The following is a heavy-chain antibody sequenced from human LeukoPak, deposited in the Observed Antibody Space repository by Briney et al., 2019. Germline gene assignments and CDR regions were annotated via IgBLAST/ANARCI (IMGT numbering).Heavy chain of an antibody. CDR3: ARGLRFLEWLSPKWEYYYYGMDV. J-gene: IGHJ6*02. CDR2: IKQDGSEK. V-gene: IGHV3-7*04. D-gene: IGHD3-3*01. Sequence: GGFLRLSCAASGFAFSSYWMSWVRQAPGKGLEWVANIKQDGSEKYYVDSVKGRFTISRDNAKNSLYLQMNSLRAEDTAVNYCARGLRFLEWLSPKWEYYYYGMDVWGQGTTVTVSS. CDR1: GFAFSSYW.